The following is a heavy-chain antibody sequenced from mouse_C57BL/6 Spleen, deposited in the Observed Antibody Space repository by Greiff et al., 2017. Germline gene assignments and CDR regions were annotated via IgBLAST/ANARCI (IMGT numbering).Heavy chain of an antibody. CDR1: GYTFTDYE. CDR3: TSNYGSLAWFAY. J-gene: IGHJ3*01. V-gene: IGHV1-15*01. CDR2: IDPETGGT. D-gene: IGHD1-1*01. Sequence: QVQLQQSGAELVRPGASVTLSCKASGYTFTDYEMHWVKQTPVHGLEWIGAIDPETGGTAYNQKFEGKAILTADKSSSTAHMELRSLTSEDSAVYSCTSNYGSLAWFAYWGQGTLVTVSA.